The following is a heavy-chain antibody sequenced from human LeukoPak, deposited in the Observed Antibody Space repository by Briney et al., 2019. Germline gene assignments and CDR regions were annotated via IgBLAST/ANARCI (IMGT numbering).Heavy chain of an antibody. Sequence: KPSETLSLTCTVSGGSISGYYWNWMRQPPGKGLEWIGYFYYSGSTNYNPSLRGRGTISLDTSKNQFSLTLSSVTAADTAVYYCAGGSGWLFDYWGQGIPVTVSP. D-gene: IGHD6-19*01. CDR3: AGGSGWLFDY. J-gene: IGHJ4*02. CDR2: FYYSGST. V-gene: IGHV4-59*01. CDR1: GGSISGYY.